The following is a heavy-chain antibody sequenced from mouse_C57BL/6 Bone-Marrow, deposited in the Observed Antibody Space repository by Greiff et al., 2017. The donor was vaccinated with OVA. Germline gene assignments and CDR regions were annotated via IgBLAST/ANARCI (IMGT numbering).Heavy chain of an antibody. CDR2: IDPETGGT. D-gene: IGHD3-1*01. J-gene: IGHJ1*03. Sequence: VQLQQSGAELVRPGASVTLSCKASGYTFTDYEMHWVKQTPVHGLEWIGAIDPETGGTAYNQKFKGKAILTADKSSSTAYMELRSLTSEDSAVYYCTRYRGLWYFDVWGTGTTVTVSS. CDR3: TRYRGLWYFDV. CDR1: GYTFTDYE. V-gene: IGHV1-15*01.